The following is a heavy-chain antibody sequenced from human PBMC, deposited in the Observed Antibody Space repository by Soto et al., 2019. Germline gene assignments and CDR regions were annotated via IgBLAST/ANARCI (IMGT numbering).Heavy chain of an antibody. CDR2: IIPILTTA. CDR3: ARKAGGGNYYILHF. V-gene: IGHV1-69*01. CDR1: GDSFSSYA. J-gene: IGHJ4*02. Sequence: QVQVVQSGAEVQKPGSSVKVSCKASGDSFSSYAISWVRQAPGQGLEWMGGIIPILTTANYAQKFQDRVTITADESTSTAYMEVSSLKSEDTAVYYCARKAGGGNYYILHFWGQGTLVTVSS. D-gene: IGHD2-15*01.